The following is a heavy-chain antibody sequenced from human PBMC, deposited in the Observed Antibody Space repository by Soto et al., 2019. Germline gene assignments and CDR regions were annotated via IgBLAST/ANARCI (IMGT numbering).Heavy chain of an antibody. CDR3: ARDLSYYDSSGYYLGPVSGAFDI. J-gene: IGHJ3*02. CDR2: IYYSGST. Sequence: QVQLQESGPGLVKPSQTLSLTCTVSGGSISSGDYYWSWIRQPPGKGLEWIGYIYYSGSTYYNPSLKRRVTISVDTSKNQFSLKLSSVTDADTAVYYCARDLSYYDSSGYYLGPVSGAFDIWGQGTMVTVSS. CDR1: GGSISSGDYY. D-gene: IGHD3-22*01. V-gene: IGHV4-30-4*01.